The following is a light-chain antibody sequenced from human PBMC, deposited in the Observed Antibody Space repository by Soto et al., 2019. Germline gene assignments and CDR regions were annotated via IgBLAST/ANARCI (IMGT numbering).Light chain of an antibody. J-gene: IGKJ1*01. CDR3: QHRATWPRT. CDR1: QSVSSS. V-gene: IGKV3-11*01. Sequence: EIVLTQSPGTLSLSPGERATLSCRASQSVSSSLAWYQQRTGQAPRLLIYEASNRATGIPARFSGSGSGTDFPLTISSLEPEDFAVYYCQHRATWPRTFGQGTKVEI. CDR2: EAS.